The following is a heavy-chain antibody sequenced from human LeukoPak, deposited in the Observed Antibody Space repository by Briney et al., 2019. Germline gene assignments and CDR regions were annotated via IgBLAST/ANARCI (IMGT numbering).Heavy chain of an antibody. CDR1: GYTFTSYG. CDR2: ISAYNGNT. CDR3: ARITMVRGVTNYFDY. J-gene: IGHJ4*02. Sequence: ASVKVSCKASGYTFTSYGISWVRQAPGQGLEWMGWISAYNGNTDYAQKLQGRVTMTTDTSTSTAYMELRSLRSDDTAVYYRARITMVRGVTNYFDYWGQGTLVTVSS. D-gene: IGHD3-10*01. V-gene: IGHV1-18*01.